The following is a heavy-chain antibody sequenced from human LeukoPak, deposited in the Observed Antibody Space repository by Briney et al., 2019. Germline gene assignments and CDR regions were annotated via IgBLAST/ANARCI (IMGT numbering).Heavy chain of an antibody. J-gene: IGHJ4*02. Sequence: PGGSLRLSCAASGFTFSSYAMSWVRQAPGKGLEWVSAISGSGGSTHYADSVKGRFTISRDNSKNTLYLQMNSLRAEDTAVYYCAKDPYGSGSYYNYDYWGQGTLVTVSS. V-gene: IGHV3-23*01. CDR3: AKDPYGSGSYYNYDY. CDR2: ISGSGGST. D-gene: IGHD3-10*01. CDR1: GFTFSSYA.